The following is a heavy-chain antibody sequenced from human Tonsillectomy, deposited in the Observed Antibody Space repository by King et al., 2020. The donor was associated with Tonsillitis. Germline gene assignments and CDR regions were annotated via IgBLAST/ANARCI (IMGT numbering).Heavy chain of an antibody. CDR3: ARMEMTTISDYYFDY. D-gene: IGHD5-24*01. V-gene: IGHV1-18*04. J-gene: IGHJ4*02. CDR2: ISTYNGDT. Sequence: QLVQSGAEVKKPGASVKVSCKTSGYTFTSYGVSWVRQAPGQGLEWMGWISTYNGDTNYAQKFQGRVTMTTDTSTSTAYMELRSLRSDDTAVYYCARMEMTTISDYYFDYWGQGTLVTVSS. CDR1: GYTFTSYG.